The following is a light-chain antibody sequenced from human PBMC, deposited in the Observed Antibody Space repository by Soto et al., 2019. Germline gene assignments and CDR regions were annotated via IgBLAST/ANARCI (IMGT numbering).Light chain of an antibody. CDR2: SNN. Sequence: QAVVTQPPSASGTPGQRVTISCSGSSSNIGSNTVNWYQQLPGTAPKLLIYSNNQRPSGVPDRFSGSKSGTSASLAISGLQSEDEADYYCCSYAGGNTFVFGGGTKLTVL. CDR3: CSYAGGNTFV. J-gene: IGLJ3*02. V-gene: IGLV1-44*01. CDR1: SSNIGSNT.